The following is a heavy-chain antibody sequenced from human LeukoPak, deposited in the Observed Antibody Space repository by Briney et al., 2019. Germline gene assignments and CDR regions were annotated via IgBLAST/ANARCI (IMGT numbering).Heavy chain of an antibody. D-gene: IGHD1-1*01. CDR2: ISSSSSYI. V-gene: IGHV3-21*01. J-gene: IGHJ4*02. CDR1: GFPFSSYS. CDR3: ATQRHPSDHLFDY. Sequence: GSLGLSCAASGFPFSSYSMNWVRQAPGKGLEWVSSISSSSSYIYYADSVKGRFTISRDNAKNSLYLQMNSLRAEDTAVYYCATQRHPSDHLFDYWGQGTLVTVSS.